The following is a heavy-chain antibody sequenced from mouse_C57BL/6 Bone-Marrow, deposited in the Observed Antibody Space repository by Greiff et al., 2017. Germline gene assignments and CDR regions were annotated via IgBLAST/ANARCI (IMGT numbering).Heavy chain of an antibody. J-gene: IGHJ2*01. D-gene: IGHD4-1*01. CDR3: ARDNWDWWYFDY. V-gene: IGHV5-16*01. CDR1: GFTFSDYY. CDR2: INYDGSST. Sequence: DVQLVESEGGLVQPGSSMKLSCTASGFTFSDYYMAWVRQVPEKGLEWVANINYDGSSTYYLDSLKSRFIISRDNAKTILFLQMSSLKSEDTATYYCARDNWDWWYFDYWGQGTTLTVSS.